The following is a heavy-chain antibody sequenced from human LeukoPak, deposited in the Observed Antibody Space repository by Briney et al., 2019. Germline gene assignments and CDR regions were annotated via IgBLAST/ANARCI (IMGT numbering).Heavy chain of an antibody. D-gene: IGHD3-9*01. V-gene: IGHV3-15*01. CDR3: TTDRVRYFDWSEDAFDI. CDR1: GFTFSNAW. J-gene: IGHJ3*02. Sequence: PGGSLRLSCAASGFTFSNAWMSWVRQAPGKGLEWVGRIKSKTDGGTTDYAATVKGRFTISRDDSKNTLYLQMNSLKTEGTAVYYCTTDRVRYFDWSEDAFDIWGQGTMVTVSS. CDR2: IKSKTDGGTT.